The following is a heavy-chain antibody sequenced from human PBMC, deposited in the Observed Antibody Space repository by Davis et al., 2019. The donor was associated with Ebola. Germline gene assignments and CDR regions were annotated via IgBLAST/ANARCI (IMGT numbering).Heavy chain of an antibody. V-gene: IGHV4-59*01. D-gene: IGHD3-10*01. CDR3: ARGSGLWFGELLTTSIGFDP. Sequence: MPSETLSPTVTVPGGSISSYYWSWIRQPPGKGLEWFGYIYYSGSTNYNPSLKSRVTISVDTSKNQFSLKLSSVTAADTAVYYCARGSGLWFGELLTTSIGFDPWGQGTLVTVSS. J-gene: IGHJ5*02. CDR2: IYYSGST. CDR1: GGSISSYY.